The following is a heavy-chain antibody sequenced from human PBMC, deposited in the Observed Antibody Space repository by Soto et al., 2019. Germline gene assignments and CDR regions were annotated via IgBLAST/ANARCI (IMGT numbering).Heavy chain of an antibody. D-gene: IGHD2-2*01. J-gene: IGHJ4*02. CDR1: GGSVSNGAHY. V-gene: IGHV4-61*08. Sequence: SETLSLTCSVSGGSVSNGAHYWSWIRQRPGKGLEWIGYIYYSGSTNYNPSLKSRVTISLDTSKNQFSLKLSSVTAADTAVYYCARRRDAYTFFDYWAREPWSPSPQ. CDR3: ARRRDAYTFFDY. CDR2: IYYSGST.